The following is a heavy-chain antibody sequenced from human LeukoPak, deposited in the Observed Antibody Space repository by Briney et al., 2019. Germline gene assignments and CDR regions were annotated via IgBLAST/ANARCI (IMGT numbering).Heavy chain of an antibody. J-gene: IGHJ4*02. CDR2: IYYSGST. Sequence: PSETLSLTCTVSGGSISSSSYYWGWIRQPPGKGLEWIGSIYYSGSTYYSPSLKNRVTISVDTSKNQFSLKLRSVTAADTAVYYCARVTGYMIEDYFDYWGQGTLVTVSS. CDR1: GGSISSSSYY. CDR3: ARVTGYMIEDYFDY. V-gene: IGHV4-39*07. D-gene: IGHD3-22*01.